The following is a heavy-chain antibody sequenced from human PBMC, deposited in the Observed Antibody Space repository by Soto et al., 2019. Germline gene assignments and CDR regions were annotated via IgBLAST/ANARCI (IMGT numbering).Heavy chain of an antibody. J-gene: IGHJ6*02. CDR3: ARAQTYYYGSGSHYYYGMDV. D-gene: IGHD3-10*01. Sequence: PGWSLRLSCASSVFTFISYWMHWVRQAPGKGLVWVSRINSDGSSTSYADSVKGRFTISRDNAKNTLYLQMNSLRAEDTAVYYCARAQTYYYGSGSHYYYGMDVWGQGTTVTVS. CDR2: INSDGSST. V-gene: IGHV3-74*01. CDR1: VFTFISYW.